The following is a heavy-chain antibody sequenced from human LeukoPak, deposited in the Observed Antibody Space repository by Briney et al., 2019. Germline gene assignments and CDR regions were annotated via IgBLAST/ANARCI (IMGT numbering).Heavy chain of an antibody. D-gene: IGHD6-19*01. Sequence: PGGSLRLSCAASGFTFSSYSMNWVRQAPGKGLEWVSSISSSSSYIYYADSVKGRFTISRDNAKNSLHLQMNSLRAEDTAVYYCARGGSGWPIDYWGQGTLVTVSS. CDR2: ISSSSSYI. V-gene: IGHV3-21*01. CDR1: GFTFSSYS. J-gene: IGHJ4*02. CDR3: ARGGSGWPIDY.